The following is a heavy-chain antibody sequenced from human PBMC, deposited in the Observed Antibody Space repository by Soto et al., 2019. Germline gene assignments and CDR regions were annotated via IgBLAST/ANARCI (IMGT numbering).Heavy chain of an antibody. CDR2: GST. D-gene: IGHD3-10*01. J-gene: IGHJ4*02. CDR3: ASSTLYGSGSYAYFDY. Sequence: GSTNYNPSLKSRVTISVDTSKNQFSLKLSSVTAADTAVYYCASSTLYGSGSYAYFDYWGQGTLVTVSS. V-gene: IGHV4-59*01.